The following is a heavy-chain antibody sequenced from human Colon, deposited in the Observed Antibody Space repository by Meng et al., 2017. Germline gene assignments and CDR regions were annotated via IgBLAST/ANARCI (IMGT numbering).Heavy chain of an antibody. J-gene: IGHJ4*02. V-gene: IGHV3-23*04. D-gene: IGHD3-16*01. CDR1: GFTFSCYT. Sequence: LGGSGGGCRHPGAPLRLSVAASGFTFSCYTISWVRQALGKGLEGVSAVSGGGTTYYTDSVKGRFTVSRDISKNAVYLQMNSLRAEDTAVYYCAKWGGYGDYWGQGTLVTVSS. CDR3: AKWGGYGDY. CDR2: VSGGGTT.